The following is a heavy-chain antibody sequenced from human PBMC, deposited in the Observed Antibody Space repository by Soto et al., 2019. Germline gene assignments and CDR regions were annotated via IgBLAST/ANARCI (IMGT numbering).Heavy chain of an antibody. CDR3: ARGGRSAYYYYMGV. J-gene: IGHJ6*03. CDR1: GGSISSSSYY. CDR2: IHYTGST. V-gene: IGHV4-39*07. Sequence: PSETLSITCSVSGGSISSSSYYWGWIRQPPGKGPECIGGIHYTGSTYYNSSLKSRVTISVDTSRNQFSLNLSFVTAADTAMYYCARGGRSAYYYYMGVWGKGTTVTVSS.